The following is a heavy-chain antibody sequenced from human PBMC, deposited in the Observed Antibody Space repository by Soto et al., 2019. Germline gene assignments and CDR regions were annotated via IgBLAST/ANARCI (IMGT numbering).Heavy chain of an antibody. Sequence: LRLSCAASGFTFNTYTMHWVRQAPGKGLEWVAVISYDGSKKYYANSVKGRFTISRDNSKNALYLQMNSLRTEDTAVYYCARGVEILVVITVSMVEYGMDVWGQGTTVTVSS. D-gene: IGHD3-22*01. CDR3: ARGVEILVVITVSMVEYGMDV. CDR1: GFTFNTYT. J-gene: IGHJ6*02. V-gene: IGHV3-30-3*01. CDR2: ISYDGSKK.